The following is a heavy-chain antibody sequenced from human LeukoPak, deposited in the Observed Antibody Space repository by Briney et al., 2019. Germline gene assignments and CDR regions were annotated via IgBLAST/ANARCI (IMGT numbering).Heavy chain of an antibody. Sequence: SETLSLTCTVSGGSISSDYWSWIRQPPGKGLEWIGYIYYSGSTNYNPSLKSRVTISVDTSKNQFSLKLSSVTAADTAVYYCAGGYGSLDYWGQGTLVTVSS. CDR2: IYYSGST. J-gene: IGHJ4*01. V-gene: IGHV4-59*01. CDR1: GGSISSDY. CDR3: AGGYGSLDY. D-gene: IGHD5-18*01.